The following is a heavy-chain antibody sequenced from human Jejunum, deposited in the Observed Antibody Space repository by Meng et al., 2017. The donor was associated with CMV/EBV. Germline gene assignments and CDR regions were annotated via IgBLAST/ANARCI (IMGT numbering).Heavy chain of an antibody. Sequence: VVMVWSGGNLVQPGGSLRLSCGVSGFIVNDKFMSWVRQAPGKGLEWVSVIYADDSTYYADSVRGRFTISRDNSKNTLFLQMNSLGAEDTAVYYCARNLQSSVNSMDYWGQGTLVTVSS. J-gene: IGHJ4*02. CDR3: ARNLQSSVNSMDY. D-gene: IGHD4-11*01. CDR1: GFIVNDKF. CDR2: IYADDST. V-gene: IGHV3-66*01.